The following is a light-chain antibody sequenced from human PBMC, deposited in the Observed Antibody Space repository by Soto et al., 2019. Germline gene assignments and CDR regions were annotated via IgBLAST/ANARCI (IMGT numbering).Light chain of an antibody. CDR2: DVS. Sequence: QSALTQPPSVSGSPGQSITISCTGTSSDVGGYNYVSWYQHHPGKAPKLMIYDVSNRPSGVSNRFSGSKSGNTASLIISGLQAEDEADYYCSSYTSSSTLSTYVFGTGTKLTVL. J-gene: IGLJ1*01. CDR1: SSDVGGYNY. CDR3: SSYTSSSTLSTYV. V-gene: IGLV2-14*03.